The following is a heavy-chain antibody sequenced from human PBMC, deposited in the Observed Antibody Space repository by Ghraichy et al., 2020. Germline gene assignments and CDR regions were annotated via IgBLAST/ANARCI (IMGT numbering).Heavy chain of an antibody. CDR3: ARAWIYTTLYFFED. J-gene: IGHJ4*02. CDR2: IKPSGSET. D-gene: IGHD5-12*01. V-gene: IGHV3-7*01. Sequence: GSLRLSCAASGFSFGTYWMSWVRQAPGQGLEWVATIKPSGSETHYVDSVKGRFTISRDNGKNSVYLQMSGLRTEDTAVYYCARAWIYTTLYFFEDWGQGTLLTVSS. CDR1: GFSFGTYW.